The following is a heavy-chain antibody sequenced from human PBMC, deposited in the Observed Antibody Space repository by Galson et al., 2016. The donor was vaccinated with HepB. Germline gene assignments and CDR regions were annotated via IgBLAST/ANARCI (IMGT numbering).Heavy chain of an antibody. V-gene: IGHV3-7*03. Sequence: SLRLSCAGSGFGFKYYWMSWVRQAPGKGLEWVANIKEDGSEKYYGDSVKGRFTISRDNAKNSVYLQMNSLRVEDTDLYYCAITYDLTDVWGQGTTVTVS. CDR3: AITYDLTDV. CDR2: IKEDGSEK. D-gene: IGHD3-3*01. CDR1: GFGFKYYW. J-gene: IGHJ6*02.